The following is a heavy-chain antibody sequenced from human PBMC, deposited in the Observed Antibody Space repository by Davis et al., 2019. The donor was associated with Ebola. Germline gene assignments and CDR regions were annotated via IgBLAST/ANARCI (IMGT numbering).Heavy chain of an antibody. D-gene: IGHD6-13*01. CDR3: ARSSSWYSVDY. CDR2: IYYSGST. CDR1: GGSISSYY. Sequence: SETLSLTCTVSGGSISSYYWSWIRQLPGKGLEWIGYIYYSGSTNYNPSLKSRVTISVDTSKNQFSLKLSSVTAADTAVYYCARSSSWYSVDYWCQGTLVTVSS. V-gene: IGHV4-59*08. J-gene: IGHJ4*02.